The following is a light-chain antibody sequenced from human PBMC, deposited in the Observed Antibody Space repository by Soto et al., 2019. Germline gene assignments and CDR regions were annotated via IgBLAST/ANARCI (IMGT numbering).Light chain of an antibody. CDR1: QNILYISNNRNY. V-gene: IGKV4-1*01. J-gene: IGKJ1*01. CDR2: WAS. Sequence: DVVMTQSPDSLAVSLGERATINCKSSQNILYISNNRNYLAWYQQKPGQSPKLLIYWASTRESGVPYRFIGSGSGTEFTLTISSLQAEDVAVYYCQQYYSSPPTFGQGTKVEIK. CDR3: QQYYSSPPT.